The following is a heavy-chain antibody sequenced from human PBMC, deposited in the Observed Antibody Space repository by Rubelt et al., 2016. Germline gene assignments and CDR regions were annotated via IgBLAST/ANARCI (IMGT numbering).Heavy chain of an antibody. V-gene: IGHV4-39*01. CDR1: GGSISGSSYY. Sequence: QQQLQESGPGLVKPSETLSLTCIVSGGSISGSSYYWGWIRQPPGKGLEWIASIFSSGGTSYSPSLKRRVTISVDTSKNQFSLKLKSATAADTAVYYCARRRTVPQNWFDPWGQGTLVTVSS. CDR3: ARRRTVPQNWFDP. J-gene: IGHJ5*02. CDR2: IFSSGGT. D-gene: IGHD4-17*01.